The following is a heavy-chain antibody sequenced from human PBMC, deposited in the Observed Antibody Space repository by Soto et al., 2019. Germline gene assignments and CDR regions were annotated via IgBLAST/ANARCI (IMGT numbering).Heavy chain of an antibody. CDR1: GYTFTSYV. CDR3: ARGDYHDRNDYYPLAY. CDR2: INAGNGNT. D-gene: IGHD3-22*01. Sequence: ASVKVSCKASGYTFTSYVIHWVRQAPGQRLEWMGWINAGNGNTKYPQKFQGRVTIARDTSASTAYMELSSLRSEDTAVYYCARGDYHDRNDYYPLAYWGQGALVTVSS. V-gene: IGHV1-3*01. J-gene: IGHJ4*02.